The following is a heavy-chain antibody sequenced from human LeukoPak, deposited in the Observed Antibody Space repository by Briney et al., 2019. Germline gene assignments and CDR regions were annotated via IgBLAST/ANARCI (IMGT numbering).Heavy chain of an antibody. CDR1: GFTYSHYG. CDR2: IWSDGTEK. V-gene: IGHV3-33*06. J-gene: IGHJ4*02. D-gene: IGHD4-11*01. Sequence: GGSLRLSCAASGFTYSHYGMHWVRQAPGKGLEWVAVIWSDGTEKYYGEAVKGRFTISRDNSRNTLYMQMNSLRGEDTAVYYCAKDAQRGFDYSNSLEYWGQGTLVTVSS. CDR3: AKDAQRGFDYSNSLEY.